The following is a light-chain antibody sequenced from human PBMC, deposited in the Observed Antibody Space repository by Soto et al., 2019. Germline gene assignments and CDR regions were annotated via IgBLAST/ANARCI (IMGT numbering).Light chain of an antibody. V-gene: IGKV1-5*03. CDR2: QAS. CDR3: QQYNRYPIT. CDR1: QSISSW. J-gene: IGKJ5*01. Sequence: DIQMTQSPSTLSASVGDRVTITCRASQSISSWLAWYQQKPGKAPKLLIYQASGLESGVPSRFSGSGTGTEFTLTISSLQPDDFATYYCQQYNRYPITFGQGTRLEIK.